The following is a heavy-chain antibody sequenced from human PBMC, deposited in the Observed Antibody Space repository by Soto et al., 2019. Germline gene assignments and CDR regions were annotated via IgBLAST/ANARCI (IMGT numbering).Heavy chain of an antibody. CDR1: GYSFSNYW. Sequence: GESLKISCQTSGYSFSNYWIGWVRQMPGKGLEWMGILFPGDSDTKYSPSFQGHVTISVDKSITTAYLLFTSLKASDTAIYFCTRHPYFGFGGFESWGQGTQVTVSS. CDR3: TRHPYFGFGGFES. CDR2: LFPGDSDT. V-gene: IGHV5-51*01. J-gene: IGHJ5*01. D-gene: IGHD3-10*01.